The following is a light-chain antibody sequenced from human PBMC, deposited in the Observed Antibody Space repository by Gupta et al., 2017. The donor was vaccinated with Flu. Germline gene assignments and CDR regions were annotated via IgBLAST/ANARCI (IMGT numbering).Light chain of an antibody. CDR1: ISTVGSNF. CDR2: WDH. J-gene: IGLJ3*02. Sequence: QSVVTQTPSVSGTPGQSVIISCSGSISTVGSNFVHWYQRVPATDPSLLMHWDHKRPSAVPARFLCSKSGTSASPPIIGVRSEDEADDYCAAWDAGRSGSVFGGGTKVTVL. CDR3: AAWDAGRSGSV. V-gene: IGLV1-47*01.